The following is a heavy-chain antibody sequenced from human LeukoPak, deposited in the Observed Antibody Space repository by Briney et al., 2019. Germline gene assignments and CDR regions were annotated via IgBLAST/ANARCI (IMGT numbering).Heavy chain of an antibody. CDR1: GFTFSNAW. CDR2: IKSKTDGGTT. Sequence: GGSLRLSCAASGFTFSNAWMSWVRQAPGKGLEWVGRIKSKTDGGTTDYAAPVKGRFTISRDDSKNTLYLQMNSLKTEDTAVYYCTTDLFIVVVTAIPDFDYWGQGTLVTVSS. V-gene: IGHV3-15*01. J-gene: IGHJ4*02. D-gene: IGHD2-21*02. CDR3: TTDLFIVVVTAIPDFDY.